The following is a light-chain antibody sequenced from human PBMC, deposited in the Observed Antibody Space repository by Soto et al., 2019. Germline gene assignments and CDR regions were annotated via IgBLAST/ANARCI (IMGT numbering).Light chain of an antibody. CDR2: RND. Sequence: QSVLTQPSSVSGTPGQGVTISCSGSISNIGNNYVYWFQQLPGTAPKVLSNRNDQRPSGVPDRFSGSKSGTSASLAISGLRSEDDVDYYCAAWDDTVRSYVFGTGTKVTVL. CDR1: ISNIGNNY. J-gene: IGLJ1*01. CDR3: AAWDDTVRSYV. V-gene: IGLV1-47*01.